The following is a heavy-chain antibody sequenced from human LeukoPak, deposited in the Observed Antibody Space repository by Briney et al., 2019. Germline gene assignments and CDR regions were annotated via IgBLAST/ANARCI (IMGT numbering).Heavy chain of an antibody. V-gene: IGHV1-69*04. J-gene: IGHJ4*02. Sequence: ASVKVSCKASGGTFSSYAISWVRQAPGQGLEWMGRIIPILGIANYAQKFQGRVTITADKSTSTAYMELSSLRSEDTAVYYCVRTERDYYFDYWGQGTLVTVSS. D-gene: IGHD5-24*01. CDR2: IIPILGIA. CDR1: GGTFSSYA. CDR3: VRTERDYYFDY.